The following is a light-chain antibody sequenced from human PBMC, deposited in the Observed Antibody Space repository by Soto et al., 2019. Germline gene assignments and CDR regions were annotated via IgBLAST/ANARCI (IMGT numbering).Light chain of an antibody. V-gene: IGKV3-20*01. CDR2: GAS. CDR3: QYYGSSRLT. Sequence: EIVLTQSPGTLSLSPGERATLPCRSSQSVRSSYVAWYQQKPGQAPRLLIYGASSRATGIPDRFSGSGSGTDFTLTINRLEPEDFAVYHCQYYGSSRLTFGGGTKVEIK. J-gene: IGKJ4*01. CDR1: QSVRSSY.